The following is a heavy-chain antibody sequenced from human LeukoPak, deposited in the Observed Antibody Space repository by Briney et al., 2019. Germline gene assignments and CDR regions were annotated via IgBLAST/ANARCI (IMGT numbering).Heavy chain of an antibody. V-gene: IGHV1-2*06. J-gene: IGHJ4*02. D-gene: IGHD5-18*01. Sequence: ASVKVSCKPSGYSFTGYYMHWVRKGPGQGLEWIGRINPSSGGTNYAQKFQGRVTMTRDTSISTAYMELSRLTSNDTAVYFCARALNTAVVGSDYWGQGTLVTVSS. CDR1: GYSFTGYY. CDR2: INPSSGGT. CDR3: ARALNTAVVGSDY.